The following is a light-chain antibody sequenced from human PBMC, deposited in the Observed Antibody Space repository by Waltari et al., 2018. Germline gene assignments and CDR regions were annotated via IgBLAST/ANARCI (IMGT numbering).Light chain of an antibody. CDR1: NIGSKS. J-gene: IGLJ3*02. CDR3: QVWDSSSDHWV. CDR2: DDS. Sequence: SYVLTQPPSVSVAPGKTARITCGGNNIGSKSVHWYQQKPGQAPVGVMYDDSDRPAGIPERLSGANSGNTATLTISGVEAGDEADYYCQVWDSSSDHWVFGGGTKLTVL. V-gene: IGLV3-21*04.